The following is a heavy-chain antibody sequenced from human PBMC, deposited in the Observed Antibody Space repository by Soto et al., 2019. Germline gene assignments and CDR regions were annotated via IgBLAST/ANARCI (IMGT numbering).Heavy chain of an antibody. CDR3: ARAPRSAFQYYFDY. V-gene: IGHV1-8*01. J-gene: IGHJ4*02. CDR2: MNPNSGNT. CDR1: GYTFTSYD. Sequence: GASVKVSCKASGYTFTSYDINWVRQATGQGLEWMGWMNPNSGNTGYAQKFQGRVTMTGNTSISTAYMELSSLRSEDTAVYYRARAPRSAFQYYFDYWGQGTLVTVSS. D-gene: IGHD3-10*01.